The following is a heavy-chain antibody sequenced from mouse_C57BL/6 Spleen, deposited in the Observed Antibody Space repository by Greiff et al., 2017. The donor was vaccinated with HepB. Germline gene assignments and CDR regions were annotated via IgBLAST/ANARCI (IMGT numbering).Heavy chain of an antibody. V-gene: IGHV1-59*01. CDR3: ARVGYDYGFAY. D-gene: IGHD2-4*01. CDR2: IDPSDSYT. CDR1: GYTFTSYW. J-gene: IGHJ3*01. Sequence: QVQLQQPGAELVRPGTSVKLSCKASGYTFTSYWMHWVKQRPGQGLEWIGVIDPSDSYTNYNQKFKGKATLTVDNSSSTAYMQLSSLTSADSAVYYCARVGYDYGFAYWGQATLVTVSS.